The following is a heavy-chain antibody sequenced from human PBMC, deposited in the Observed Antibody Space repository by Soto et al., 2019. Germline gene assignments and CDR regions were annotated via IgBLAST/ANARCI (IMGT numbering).Heavy chain of an antibody. J-gene: IGHJ4*02. CDR3: ARTTYFSDSSVYTRFFDY. CDR2: SRDKAQGYST. D-gene: IGHD3-22*01. V-gene: IGHV3-72*01. Sequence: PGGSLRLSCTGSGFTFSDNYIDWVRQAPGKGLEWVGRSRDKAQGYSTIYAASVKGRFTTSRDESKSSVYLQMNSLKTEDTAIYYCARTTYFSDSSVYTRFFDYWCQGTLVTVSS. CDR1: GFTFSDNY.